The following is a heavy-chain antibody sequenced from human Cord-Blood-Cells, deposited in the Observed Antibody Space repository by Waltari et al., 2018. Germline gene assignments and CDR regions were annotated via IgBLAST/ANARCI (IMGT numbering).Heavy chain of an antibody. CDR3: ATDPAHDSSGYYYDY. D-gene: IGHD3-22*01. V-gene: IGHV1-24*01. Sequence: QVQMVQSGAEVKKPGASVTVSCKVSGYTLTELSMHWVRPAHGKGLEWMGGFDPEDGETIYAQKFQGRVTMTEDTSTDTAYMELSSLRSEDTAVYYCATDPAHDSSGYYYDYWGQGTLVTVSS. CDR2: FDPEDGET. CDR1: GYTLTELS. J-gene: IGHJ4*02.